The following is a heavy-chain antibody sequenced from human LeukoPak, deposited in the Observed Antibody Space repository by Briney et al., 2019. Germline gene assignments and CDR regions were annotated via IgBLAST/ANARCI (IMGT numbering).Heavy chain of an antibody. Sequence: ASVKVSCKASGYTFTSRGFSWVRPAPGQGLEWMGWINADNGNTNYAQKFQGRVTVTTDTSTSTAYMELRSLRSDDTAVYYCARDEISGGWYNHWGQGTLVTVSS. J-gene: IGHJ4*02. CDR1: GYTFTSRG. V-gene: IGHV1-18*04. CDR2: INADNGNT. D-gene: IGHD6-19*01. CDR3: ARDEISGGWYNH.